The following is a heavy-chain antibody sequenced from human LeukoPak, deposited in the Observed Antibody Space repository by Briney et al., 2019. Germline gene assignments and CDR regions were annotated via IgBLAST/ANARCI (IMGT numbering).Heavy chain of an antibody. CDR2: IYYSGST. Sequence: KPSETLSLTCTVSGGSISSYYWSWIRQPPGKGLEWIGYIYYSGSTNYNPSLKSRVTISVDTSKNQFSLKLSSVTAADTAVYFCAGYSSGWSSGGGYWGQGTLVTVSS. CDR1: GGSISSYY. V-gene: IGHV4-59*08. J-gene: IGHJ4*02. D-gene: IGHD6-19*01. CDR3: AGYSSGWSSGGGY.